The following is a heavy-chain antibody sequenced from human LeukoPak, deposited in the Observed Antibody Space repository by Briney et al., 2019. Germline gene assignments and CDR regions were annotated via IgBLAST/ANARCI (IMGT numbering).Heavy chain of an antibody. V-gene: IGHV3-9*01. D-gene: IGHD1-26*01. Sequence: GGSLRLSCSASGFTFDDYAMHWVRQAPGKGLEWVSGLSYNSDNIGYADSVKGRFTISRDNAKSTLYLQMNSLRAEDRALYYCAKDLVGAPIYYYGMDVWGQGTTVTVSS. J-gene: IGHJ6*02. CDR3: AKDLVGAPIYYYGMDV. CDR1: GFTFDDYA. CDR2: LSYNSDNI.